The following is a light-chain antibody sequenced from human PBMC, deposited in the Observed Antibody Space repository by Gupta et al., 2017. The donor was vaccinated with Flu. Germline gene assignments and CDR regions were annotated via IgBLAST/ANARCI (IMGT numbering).Light chain of an antibody. CDR2: DNN. CDR1: SSNIGNNY. CDR3: GTWDSSLSAGV. V-gene: IGLV1-51*01. Sequence: QSVLTQPPSVSAAPGQKVTLPCSGSSSNIGNNYVSWYQQLPGTAPKLLIYDNNKRPSGIPDRFSGSKSGTSATLGITGLQTGDEADYYCGTWDSSLSAGVFGGGTKLTVL. J-gene: IGLJ3*02.